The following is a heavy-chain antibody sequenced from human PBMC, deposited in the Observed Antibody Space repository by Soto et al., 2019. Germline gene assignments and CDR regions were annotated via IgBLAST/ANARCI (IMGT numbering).Heavy chain of an antibody. CDR2: ITESGGST. CDR3: VKDWSGNSCPCLDV. V-gene: IGHV3-23*01. CDR1: KFTFSRYA. D-gene: IGHD3-3*01. J-gene: IGHJ6*02. Sequence: EEQLLESGGGLVQPGGSLRLSRATSKFTFSRYAMTWVRQAPWKGLEWVSSITESGGSTYYADSVKGRVTISRDNSENTVHLQMNALRAEDTARYYCVKDWSGNSCPCLDVWGQGTTVPVSS.